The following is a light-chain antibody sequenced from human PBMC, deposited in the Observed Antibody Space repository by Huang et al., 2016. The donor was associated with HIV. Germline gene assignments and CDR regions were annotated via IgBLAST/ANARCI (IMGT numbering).Light chain of an antibody. CDR2: DAS. Sequence: DIQMTQSQSSLSASIGDRVTITCRASQSISTYLNWYQQRPGKAPTRLVYDASSVQSGVPSRFSGSGSGTDCTLTISSLQPDDSASYYCQQSYNTPLTFGQGTKLEIK. CDR1: QSISTY. CDR3: QQSYNTPLT. V-gene: IGKV1-39*01. J-gene: IGKJ2*01.